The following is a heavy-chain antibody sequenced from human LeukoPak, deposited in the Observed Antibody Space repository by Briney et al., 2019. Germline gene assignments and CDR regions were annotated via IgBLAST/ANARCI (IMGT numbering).Heavy chain of an antibody. Sequence: TGRSLRLSCAASGFSFDTYAMHWVRQAPGQGLEWVALIWHDGSHKFYSNSVRGQFTISRDNAKNSLFLQMNSPRVGDTAVYYCARELLGPHFYGMDVWGQGTTVTVSS. D-gene: IGHD3-3*02. CDR1: GFSFDTYA. CDR3: ARELLGPHFYGMDV. V-gene: IGHV3-33*01. CDR2: IWHDGSHK. J-gene: IGHJ6*02.